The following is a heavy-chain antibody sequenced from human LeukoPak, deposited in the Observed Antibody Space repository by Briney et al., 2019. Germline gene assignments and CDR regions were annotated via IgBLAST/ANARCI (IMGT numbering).Heavy chain of an antibody. D-gene: IGHD6-25*01. CDR2: MNPNSGNT. V-gene: IGHV1-8*03. Sequence: ASVKVSCKASGYTFTSYDINWVRQATGQGLEWMGWMNPNSGNTGYAQKFQGRVTITRNTSISTAYMELSSLRSEDTAVYYCARRNAATGDAFDIWGQGTMVTVSP. CDR3: ARRNAATGDAFDI. CDR1: GYTFTSYD. J-gene: IGHJ3*02.